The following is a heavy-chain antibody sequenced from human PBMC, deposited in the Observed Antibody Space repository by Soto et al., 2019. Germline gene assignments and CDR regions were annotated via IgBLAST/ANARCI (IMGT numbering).Heavy chain of an antibody. CDR3: AKSRGVVPAATDDY. CDR2: ISGSGGST. J-gene: IGHJ4*02. D-gene: IGHD2-2*01. CDR1: GFTFSSYA. V-gene: IGHV3-23*01. Sequence: GGSLRLSCAASGFTFSSYAMSWVRQAPGKGLEWVSAISGSGGSTYYADSVKGRFTISRDNSKNTLYLQMNSLRAEDTAVYYCAKSRGVVPAATDDYWGQGTLVTVSS.